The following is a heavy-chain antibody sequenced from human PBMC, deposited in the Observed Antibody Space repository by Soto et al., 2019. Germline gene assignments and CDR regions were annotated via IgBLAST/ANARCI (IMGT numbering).Heavy chain of an antibody. Sequence: GGSLRLSCAASGFTFSDYYMSWIRQAPGKGLEWVSYISSSSSYTNYAASVKGRFTISRDNDKNSLYLQMNSLRAEDTAVYYCAGSYGDYGDGGAFDIWGQGTMVTVSS. CDR3: AGSYGDYGDGGAFDI. CDR2: ISSSSSYT. D-gene: IGHD4-17*01. CDR1: GFTFSDYY. J-gene: IGHJ3*02. V-gene: IGHV3-11*06.